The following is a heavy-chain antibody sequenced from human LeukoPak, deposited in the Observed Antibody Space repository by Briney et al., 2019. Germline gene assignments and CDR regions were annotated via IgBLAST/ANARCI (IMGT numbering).Heavy chain of an antibody. J-gene: IGHJ4*02. Sequence: GGSLRLSCAASGFTFSSYAMSWVRQAPGKGLEWVSAISGSGGSTYYADSVKGRFTISRDNSKNTLYLQMNSLRAEDTAVYYCAKDAGITMVRGVWVDYWGQGTLVTVSS. CDR2: ISGSGGST. CDR3: AKDAGITMVRGVWVDY. D-gene: IGHD3-10*01. CDR1: GFTFSSYA. V-gene: IGHV3-23*01.